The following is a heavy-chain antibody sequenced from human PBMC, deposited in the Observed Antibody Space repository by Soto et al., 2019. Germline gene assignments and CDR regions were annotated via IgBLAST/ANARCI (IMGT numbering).Heavy chain of an antibody. Sequence: EPQLLESGGGLAHPGGSLRLSCGASGFTFSSYAMSWVRQAPGKGLEWGAAISGSGVSTYYADSVRGRSTISRDNSKKTLDLQMNSLRAEDTAVYYCAKFYCISTMCQAPAAKSTGGFEIWGQGTLVTVSS. J-gene: IGHJ3*02. D-gene: IGHD2-2*01. CDR1: GFTFSSYA. CDR2: ISGSGVST. CDR3: AKFYCISTMCQAPAAKSTGGFEI. V-gene: IGHV3-23*01.